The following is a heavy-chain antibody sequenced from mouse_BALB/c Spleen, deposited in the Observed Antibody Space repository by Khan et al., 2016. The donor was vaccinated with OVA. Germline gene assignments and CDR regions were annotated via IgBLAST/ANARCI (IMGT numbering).Heavy chain of an antibody. D-gene: IGHD2-14*01. Sequence: VQLQQSGAELARPGASVKMSCKASGYTFTSYTIHWIKERPGQGLEWIGYINPSNGYTNYNQKFKDKATLTTDKSSTTAYLQLISLTSDDSAVYNCIRDGAYHRNDGWFAYWGQGTLVTVSA. CDR2: INPSNGYT. CDR1: GYTFTSYT. J-gene: IGHJ3*01. V-gene: IGHV1-4*01. CDR3: IRDGAYHRNDGWFAY.